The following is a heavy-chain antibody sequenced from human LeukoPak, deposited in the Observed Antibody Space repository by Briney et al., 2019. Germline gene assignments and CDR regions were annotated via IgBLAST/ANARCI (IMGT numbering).Heavy chain of an antibody. CDR1: GFTFSSAW. CDR3: AKREGGSGTYRLYYFDY. Sequence: GGTLRLSCAASGFTFSSAWMSWVRQAPGKGLEWVSAIGSSGAGTYYADSVKARFTISRDNSKNTLYLQMNSLRAEDTAVYYCAKREGGSGTYRLYYFDYWGQGTLVTVSS. J-gene: IGHJ4*02. CDR2: IGSSGAGT. D-gene: IGHD3-10*01. V-gene: IGHV3-23*01.